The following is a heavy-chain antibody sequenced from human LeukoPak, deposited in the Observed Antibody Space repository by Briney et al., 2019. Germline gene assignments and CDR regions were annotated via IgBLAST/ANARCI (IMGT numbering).Heavy chain of an antibody. Sequence: SETLSLTCTVSGGSISSYYWSWIRQPPGKGLEWIGYIYYSGSTNYNPSLKSRVTISVDTSKNQFSLKLSSVTAADTAVYYCATPPILPPTSGWYGDYYYGMDVWGQGTTVTVSS. J-gene: IGHJ6*02. CDR1: GGSISSYY. D-gene: IGHD6-19*01. CDR2: IYYSGST. CDR3: ATPPILPPTSGWYGDYYYGMDV. V-gene: IGHV4-59*12.